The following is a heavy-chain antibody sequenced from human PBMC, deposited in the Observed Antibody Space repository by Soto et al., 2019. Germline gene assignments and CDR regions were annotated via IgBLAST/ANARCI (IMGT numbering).Heavy chain of an antibody. CDR1: GFTFSSYG. Sequence: GGSLRLSCAASGFTFSSYGMHWVRQAPGKGLEYVASISSEGASTYYADSVKGRFIISRDNPKNTLYLQMSSLRAEDTAVYYCVKDRYVDYWGQGILVTVSS. J-gene: IGHJ4*02. CDR2: ISSEGAST. CDR3: VKDRYVDY. V-gene: IGHV3-64D*06.